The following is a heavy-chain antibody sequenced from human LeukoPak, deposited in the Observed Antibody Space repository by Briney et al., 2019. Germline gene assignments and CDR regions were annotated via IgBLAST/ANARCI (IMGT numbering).Heavy chain of an antibody. CDR2: ISGNGDST. J-gene: IGHJ4*02. V-gene: IGHV3-23*01. Sequence: GSLRLSCAASGFTFSSYAMSWVRQAPGKGLEWVSTISGNGDSTYYADSLKGRFTISRDNSKNTLYLQTNSLRADDTAIYYCAKDPPSGSGWVGYFDYWGQGTLVTVSS. CDR1: GFTFSSYA. CDR3: AKDPPSGSGWVGYFDY. D-gene: IGHD6-25*01.